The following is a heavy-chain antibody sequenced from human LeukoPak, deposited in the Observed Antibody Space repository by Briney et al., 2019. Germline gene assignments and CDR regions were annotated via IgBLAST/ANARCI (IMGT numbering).Heavy chain of an antibody. Sequence: PSETLSLTCAVSGDSLNTNTWWSWVRRPPGKGLEWTGEIFHSGSTNYHPSLESRLTISMDKSKNSFSLRLTSVTAADTAVYYCAREIFGARAFQYWGQGILVTVSS. V-gene: IGHV4-4*02. CDR1: GDSLNTNTW. J-gene: IGHJ4*02. D-gene: IGHD3-3*01. CDR3: AREIFGARAFQY. CDR2: IFHSGST.